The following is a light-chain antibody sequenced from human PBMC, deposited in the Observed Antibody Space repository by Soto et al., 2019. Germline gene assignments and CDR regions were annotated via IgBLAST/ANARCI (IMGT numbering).Light chain of an antibody. CDR3: KQYDRFPYS. CDR2: EVF. CDR1: LSISSW. Sequence: DIQMTQSPSTLSASVGDTVSITCRAILSISSWLAWYQQKPGKAPKLLIYEVFNLISEIPSRFSGSGSGTHYTLTINGLQPHDFATHYCKQYDRFPYSFRPGTRLEIK. V-gene: IGKV1-5*03. J-gene: IGKJ2*01.